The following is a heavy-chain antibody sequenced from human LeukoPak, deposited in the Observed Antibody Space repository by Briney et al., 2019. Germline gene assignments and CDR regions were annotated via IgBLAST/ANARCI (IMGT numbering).Heavy chain of an antibody. Sequence: PGGSLRLSCAASGFTFRTYWMHWVRQVPGKGLVWVSRINSDGNSTTYADSVKGRFTISRDNAKNTLYLQMSSLRAEDTAVYYCASSRGDFYSWGQGTLVTVSS. CDR2: INSDGNST. D-gene: IGHD2-21*02. CDR3: ASSRGDFYS. J-gene: IGHJ4*02. CDR1: GFTFRTYW. V-gene: IGHV3-74*01.